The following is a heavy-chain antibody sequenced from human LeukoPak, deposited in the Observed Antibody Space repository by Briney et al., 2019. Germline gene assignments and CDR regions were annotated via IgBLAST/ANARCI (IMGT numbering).Heavy chain of an antibody. CDR2: IKQDGSEK. CDR1: GFTFSSYW. Sequence: GGSLRLSCAASGFTFSSYWMSWVRQAPGKGLEWVANIKQDGSEKYYMDSVKGRFTISRDNAKNSLYLQMNSLRAEDTAVYYCARRALQAYYYYMDVWGKGTTVTVSS. J-gene: IGHJ6*03. D-gene: IGHD5-24*01. V-gene: IGHV3-7*01. CDR3: ARRALQAYYYYMDV.